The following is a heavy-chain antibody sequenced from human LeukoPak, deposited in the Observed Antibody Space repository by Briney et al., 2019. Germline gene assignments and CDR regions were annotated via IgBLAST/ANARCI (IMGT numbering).Heavy chain of an antibody. CDR1: GFTFSNYW. CDR3: ARGSGGSEYYFDY. J-gene: IGHJ4*02. V-gene: IGHV3-7*04. CDR2: IKQDGSEK. D-gene: IGHD1-26*01. Sequence: GGSLRLSCAASGFTFSNYWMSWVRQAPGKGLEWVANIKQDGSEKYYVDSVKGRFTISRDNAKNSLYLQMNSLRAEDTAVYYCARGSGGSEYYFDYWGQGTLVTVSS.